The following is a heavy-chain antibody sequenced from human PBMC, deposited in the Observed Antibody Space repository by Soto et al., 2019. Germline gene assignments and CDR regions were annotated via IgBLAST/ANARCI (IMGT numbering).Heavy chain of an antibody. J-gene: IGHJ6*04. D-gene: IGHD3-16*01. V-gene: IGHV1-18*01. Sequence: ASVKVSCKASGYTFTSYGISWVRQAPGQGLEWMGWISAYNGNTNYAQKLQGRVTMTTDTSTSTAYMELRSLRSDYTAVYYCGGVLGGGTWYYYGIDGWGKESTFTVAS. CDR3: GGVLGGGTWYYYGIDG. CDR1: GYTFTSYG. CDR2: ISAYNGNT.